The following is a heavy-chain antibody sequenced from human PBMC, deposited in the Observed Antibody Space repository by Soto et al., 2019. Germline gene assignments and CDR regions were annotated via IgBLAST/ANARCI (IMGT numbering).Heavy chain of an antibody. J-gene: IGHJ6*02. D-gene: IGHD3-3*01. CDR2: INPNSGGT. Sequence: ASVKVSCKASGYTFTGYYMHWVRQAPGQGLEWMGWINPNSGGTNYAQKFQGRVTMTRDSSISTAYMELSRLRSDDTAVYYCARVAAHDVWRGYLGYYYYGMDVWGQGTTVTAP. CDR1: GYTFTGYY. CDR3: ARVAAHDVWRGYLGYYYYGMDV. V-gene: IGHV1-2*02.